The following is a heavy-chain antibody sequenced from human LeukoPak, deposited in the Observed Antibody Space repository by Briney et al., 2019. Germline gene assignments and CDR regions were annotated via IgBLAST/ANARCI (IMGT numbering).Heavy chain of an antibody. D-gene: IGHD3-22*01. CDR2: IYTSGST. Sequence: SETLSLTCTVSGGSISNYYWSWIRQPAGKGVEWIGRIYTSGSTNYNPSLKSRVTMSVDTSKNQFSLKLSSVTAADTAVYYCARARGYYYDSSGPDAFDIWGQGTMVTVSS. CDR3: ARARGYYYDSSGPDAFDI. V-gene: IGHV4-4*07. J-gene: IGHJ3*02. CDR1: GGSISNYY.